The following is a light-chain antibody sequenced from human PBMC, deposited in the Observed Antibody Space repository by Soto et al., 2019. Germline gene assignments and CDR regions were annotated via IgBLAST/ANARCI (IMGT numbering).Light chain of an antibody. Sequence: EIVLTQSPATLSLSPGERATLSCRASQSVSSYLAWYQQKPGQAPRLLIYDASNRATGIPARFSGSGSGTDFTLTISSLEPEDFAVYYGQQRSNWPSTFGGGTKVEMK. CDR2: DAS. CDR1: QSVSSY. CDR3: QQRSNWPST. V-gene: IGKV3-11*01. J-gene: IGKJ4*01.